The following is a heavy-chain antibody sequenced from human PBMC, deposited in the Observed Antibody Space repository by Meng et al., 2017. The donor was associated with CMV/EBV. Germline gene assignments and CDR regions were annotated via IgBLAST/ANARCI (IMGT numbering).Heavy chain of an antibody. V-gene: IGHV4-34*01. CDR2: INHSGST. CDR1: GGSFSGYY. D-gene: IGHD6-6*01. CDR3: ARGLRQLADY. J-gene: IGHJ4*02. Sequence: LALTCASYGGSFSGYYWSWIRQPPGKGLEWIGEINHSGSTNYNPSLKSRVTISVDTSKNQFSLKLSSVTAADTAVYYCARGLRQLADYWGQGTLVTVSS.